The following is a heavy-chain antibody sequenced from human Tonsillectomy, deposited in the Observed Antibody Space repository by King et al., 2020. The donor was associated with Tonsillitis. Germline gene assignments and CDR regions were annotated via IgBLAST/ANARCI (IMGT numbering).Heavy chain of an antibody. J-gene: IGHJ3*02. CDR2: ISPNSGGT. V-gene: IGHV1-2*02. CDR3: ARVSIPVAGTRPHAFDI. D-gene: IGHD6-19*01. Sequence: VQLVESGAEVKKPGASVKVSCKASGYTFTGYYMHWVRQAPGQGLEWMGWISPNSGGTNYAQKFQGRVTMTRDTSISPAYMELSRLRSDDTALYYCARVSIPVAGTRPHAFDIWGQGTMVTVSS. CDR1: GYTFTGYY.